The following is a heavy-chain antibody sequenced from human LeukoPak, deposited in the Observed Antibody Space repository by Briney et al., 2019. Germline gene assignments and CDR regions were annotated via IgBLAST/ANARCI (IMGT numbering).Heavy chain of an antibody. J-gene: IGHJ6*04. CDR3: AGVPIMITFGGVIAYYYYGMDV. CDR1: GGSFSGYY. D-gene: IGHD3-16*02. V-gene: IGHV4-34*01. Sequence: SETLSLTCAVYGGSFSGYYWSWIRQPPGKGLEWIGEINHSGSTNYNPSLKRRVTISVDTSKNQFSLKLSSVTAADTAVYYCAGVPIMITFGGVIAYYYYGMDVWGKGTTVTVSS. CDR2: INHSGST.